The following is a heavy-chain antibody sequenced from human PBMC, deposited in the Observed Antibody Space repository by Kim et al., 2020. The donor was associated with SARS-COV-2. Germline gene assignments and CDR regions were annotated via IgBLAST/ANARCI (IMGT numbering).Heavy chain of an antibody. CDR3: TSVPATTSASRDAFD. D-gene: IGHD1-1*01. J-gene: IGHJ3*02. Sequence: GGSLRLSCAASGFTFSGSAIHWVRQASGKGRAWVGRIRSKANRYATAYAASVRGRFSISRDDSKNTAYLQMNNLKTEDTAVYYCTSVPATTSASRDAFD. CDR1: GFTFSGSA. CDR2: IRSKANRYAT. V-gene: IGHV3-73*01.